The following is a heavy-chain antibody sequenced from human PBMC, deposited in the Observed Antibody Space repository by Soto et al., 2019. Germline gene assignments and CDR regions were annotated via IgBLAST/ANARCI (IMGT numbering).Heavy chain of an antibody. CDR2: MNPNTGNT. J-gene: IGHJ6*02. CDR3: ARPDYKSFYYYGMNV. CDR1: GYTFTNYD. Sequence: QVQLVQSGAEVKKPGASVKVSCKASGYTFTNYDIYWVRQATGQGLEWMGWMNPNTGNTVYAQKFQGRVSMTRNTSISTAYMGLSRLRSEDTAVYYCARPDYKSFYYYGMNVWGQGTTVTVSS. V-gene: IGHV1-8*01. D-gene: IGHD3-16*01.